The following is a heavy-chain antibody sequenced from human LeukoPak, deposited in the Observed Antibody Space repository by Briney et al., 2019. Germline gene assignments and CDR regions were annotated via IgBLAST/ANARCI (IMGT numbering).Heavy chain of an antibody. CDR3: ARAPITSPFYFDY. Sequence: GGSLRLSCTASGFAFDEHGMSWVRQVPGKGLEWVSGINWSGGSTGYANPLRGRFTISRDNAKNSLYLQMDSLRAEDTALYYCARAPITSPFYFDYWGQGTLVTVSS. D-gene: IGHD2-2*01. J-gene: IGHJ4*02. V-gene: IGHV3-20*04. CDR1: GFAFDEHG. CDR2: INWSGGST.